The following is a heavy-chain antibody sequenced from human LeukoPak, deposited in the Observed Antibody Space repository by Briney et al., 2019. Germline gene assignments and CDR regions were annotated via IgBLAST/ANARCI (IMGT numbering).Heavy chain of an antibody. D-gene: IGHD3-10*01. J-gene: IGHJ3*02. Sequence: GGSLRLSCAASGFTFSSYSMNWVRQAPGKGLEWVSSISSSSSYIYYADSVKGRFTISRDNAKNSLYLQMNSLRAEDTAVYYCAREGVRGGNAFDIWGQGTMVTVSS. CDR2: ISSSSSYI. CDR3: AREGVRGGNAFDI. V-gene: IGHV3-21*01. CDR1: GFTFSSYS.